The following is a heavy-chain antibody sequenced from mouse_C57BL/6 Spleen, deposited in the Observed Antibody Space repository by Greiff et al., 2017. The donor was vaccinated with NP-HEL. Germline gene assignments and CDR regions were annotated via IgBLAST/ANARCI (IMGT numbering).Heavy chain of an antibody. Sequence: VQLQQSGPGLVKPSQSLSLTCSVTGYSITSGYYWNWIRQFPGNKLEWMGYISYDGSNNYNPSLKNRISITRDTSKNQFFLKLNSVTTEDTATYYCARSPLTGTREYFDYWGQGTTLTVSS. CDR1: GYSITSGYY. CDR3: ARSPLTGTREYFDY. V-gene: IGHV3-6*01. D-gene: IGHD4-1*01. J-gene: IGHJ2*01. CDR2: ISYDGSN.